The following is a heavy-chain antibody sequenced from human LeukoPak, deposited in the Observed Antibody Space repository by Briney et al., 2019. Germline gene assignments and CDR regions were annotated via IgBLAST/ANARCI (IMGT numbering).Heavy chain of an antibody. CDR1: GFTFSSIA. CDR2: ISGSGGST. D-gene: IGHD3-3*01. V-gene: IGHV3-23*01. J-gene: IGHJ4*02. Sequence: GGSLRLSCAASGFTFSSIAMSWVRQAPGKGLEWVSAISGSGGSTYYADSVKGRFTISRDNSKNTLYLQMNSLRAEDTAVYYCAKTGDFWSGYYTVPPFDYWGQGTLVTVSS. CDR3: AKTGDFWSGYYTVPPFDY.